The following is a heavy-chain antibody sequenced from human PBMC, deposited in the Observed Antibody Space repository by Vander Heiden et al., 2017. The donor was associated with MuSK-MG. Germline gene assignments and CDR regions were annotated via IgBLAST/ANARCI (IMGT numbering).Heavy chain of an antibody. CDR3: ARDRYAGLY. CDR2: IYYRVST. CDR1: GGSISSSSYY. V-gene: IGHV4-39*07. J-gene: IGHJ4*02. D-gene: IGHD3-9*01. Sequence: QLQLQVSRPRLVKPSATLALTCTVSGGSISSSSYYWGWHRQPPGKGLEWIGSIYYRVSTDDNPSLKSRVTISADTPKNQFSMKMSSLTGADRAVYFCARDRYAGLYWGQGTLVTVSS.